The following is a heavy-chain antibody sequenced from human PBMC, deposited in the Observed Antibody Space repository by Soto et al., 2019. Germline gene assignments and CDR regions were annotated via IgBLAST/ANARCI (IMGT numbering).Heavy chain of an antibody. Sequence: EVQLVESGGGLVQPGRSLRLSCAASGFTFDDYAMHWVRQAPGKGLEWVSGISWNSGSIGYADSVKGRFTISRDNAKNSLYLQMNSLRAEDTALYYCAKGTGYCSGGSCYLLYYFDYWGQGTLVTVSS. J-gene: IGHJ4*02. CDR2: ISWNSGSI. CDR1: GFTFDDYA. V-gene: IGHV3-9*01. CDR3: AKGTGYCSGGSCYLLYYFDY. D-gene: IGHD2-15*01.